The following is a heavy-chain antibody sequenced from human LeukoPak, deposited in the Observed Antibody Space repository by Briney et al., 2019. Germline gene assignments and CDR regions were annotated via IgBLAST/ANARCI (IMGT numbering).Heavy chain of an antibody. CDR3: ARRGSGTGYWYFDL. V-gene: IGHV3-30*03. CDR1: GFTFSDYG. CDR2: TSYDGTNK. J-gene: IGHJ2*01. Sequence: PGRSLRLSCAASGFTFSDYGMHWVRRAPGKGLEWVTVTSYDGTNKYYADSVKGRFTISRDNAKNSLYLQMNSLRAEDTAVYYCARRGSGTGYWYFDLWGRGTLLTVSS. D-gene: IGHD5-12*01.